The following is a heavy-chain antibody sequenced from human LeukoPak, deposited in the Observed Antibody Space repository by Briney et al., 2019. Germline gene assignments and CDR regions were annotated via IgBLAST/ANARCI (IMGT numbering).Heavy chain of an antibody. Sequence: SETLSLTCSVSGGSISSNGYYWGWIRQPPGKGLEWIGYIYYSGSTNYNPSLKSRVTISVDTSKNQFSLKLSSVTAADTAVYYCARGGSGVVPAASNWFDPWGQGTLVTVSS. V-gene: IGHV4-61*08. CDR3: ARGGSGVVPAASNWFDP. D-gene: IGHD2-2*01. J-gene: IGHJ5*02. CDR2: IYYSGST. CDR1: GGSISSNGYY.